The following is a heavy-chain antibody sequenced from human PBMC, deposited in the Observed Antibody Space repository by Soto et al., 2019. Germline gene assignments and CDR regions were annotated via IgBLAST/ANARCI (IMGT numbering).Heavy chain of an antibody. CDR1: GFTFRNYG. CDR3: ARDQLYYNDISGRPLNAFDV. V-gene: IGHV3-48*01. D-gene: IGHD3-22*01. J-gene: IGHJ3*01. CDR2: IGIGSSTK. Sequence: GSLRLSCADSGFTFRNYGMNWVRQAPGKGLEWVSYIGIGSSTKYYADSVKGRFTISRDNAKNSLYLQMNSLRAEDTAVYYCARDQLYYNDISGRPLNAFDVWGQGTMVTVSS.